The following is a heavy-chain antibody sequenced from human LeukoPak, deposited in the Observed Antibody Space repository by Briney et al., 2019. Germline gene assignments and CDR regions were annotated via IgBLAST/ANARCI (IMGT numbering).Heavy chain of an antibody. CDR1: GYTFTGYY. Sequence: ASVNVSCKSSGYTFTGYYMHWVRQAPGQGLAWMGWINPNSGGTNYAQKFQGRVTMTRDTSISTAYMELSRLRSDDTAVYYCARDSGIVGYDYWGQGTLVTVSS. J-gene: IGHJ4*02. V-gene: IGHV1-2*02. D-gene: IGHD3-10*01. CDR2: INPNSGGT. CDR3: ARDSGIVGYDY.